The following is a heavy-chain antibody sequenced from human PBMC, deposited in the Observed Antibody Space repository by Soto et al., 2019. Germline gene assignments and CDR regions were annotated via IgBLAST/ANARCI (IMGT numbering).Heavy chain of an antibody. CDR2: IWYDGSNK. CDR1: GFTFNTYA. J-gene: IGHJ6*02. V-gene: IGHV3-33*01. CDR3: VRSSYCTNDVCSLVRYNGVDV. D-gene: IGHD2-8*01. Sequence: PGGSLRLSCAASGFTFNTYAMDWVRQAPGKGLEWVAHIWYDGSNKYHADSVKGRFTISRDNSRNTLYLEMNSLRAEDTAVYYCVRSSYCTNDVCSLVRYNGVDVWGQGTTVTVSS.